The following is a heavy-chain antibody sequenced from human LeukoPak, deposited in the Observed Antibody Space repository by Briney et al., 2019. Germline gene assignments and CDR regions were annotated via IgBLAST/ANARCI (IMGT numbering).Heavy chain of an antibody. CDR2: SSYDGTNK. J-gene: IGHJ4*02. V-gene: IGHV3-30*04. D-gene: IGHD4-17*01. Sequence: PGGSLRLSYAASGFTFSSYAMSWVRQPPGKGLEGVAVSSYDGTNKYYADSVNGRFTISRDNSKNTLFLQMNNLRLEDTAVYYCAADYGDYVSPSDWGQGSLVIVSS. CDR3: AADYGDYVSPSD. CDR1: GFTFSSYA.